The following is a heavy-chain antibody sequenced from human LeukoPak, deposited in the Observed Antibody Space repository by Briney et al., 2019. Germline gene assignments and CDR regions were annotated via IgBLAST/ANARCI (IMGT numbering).Heavy chain of an antibody. D-gene: IGHD3-22*01. Sequence: GGSLRLSCAASGFTFSSYGMPWVRQAPGKGLEWVAVISYDGSNKNYADSVKGRFTISRDNSKNTLYLQMNSLRAEDTAVYYCAKDFYYYHSSGYYPSYYYYGMDVWGQGTTVTVPS. V-gene: IGHV3-30*18. CDR2: ISYDGSNK. J-gene: IGHJ6*02. CDR3: AKDFYYYHSSGYYPSYYYYGMDV. CDR1: GFTFSSYG.